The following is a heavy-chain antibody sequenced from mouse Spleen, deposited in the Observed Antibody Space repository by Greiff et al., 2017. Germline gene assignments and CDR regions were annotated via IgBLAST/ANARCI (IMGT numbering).Heavy chain of an antibody. CDR3: ARGGVYGSSPYFDY. Sequence: QVQLQQSGAELMKPGASVKISCKATGYTFSSYWIEWVKQRPGHGLEWIGEILPGSGSTNYNEKFKGKATFTADTSSNTAYMQLSSLTSEDSAVYYCARGGVYGSSPYFDYWGQGTTLTVSS. D-gene: IGHD1-1*01. CDR2: ILPGSGST. V-gene: IGHV1-9*01. CDR1: GYTFSSYW. J-gene: IGHJ2*01.